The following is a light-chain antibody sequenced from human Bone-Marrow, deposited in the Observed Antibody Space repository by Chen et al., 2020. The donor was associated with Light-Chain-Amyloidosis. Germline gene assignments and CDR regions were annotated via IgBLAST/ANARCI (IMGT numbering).Light chain of an antibody. V-gene: IGLV2-14*03. Sequence: QSALTQPASVSGSPGQSITISCTGTSSDVGGYNYVSWYQQHPGKAPKLIIYDVSNRPSGVSNRFSGSKSGNTASLTISGLQAEDEADYYCSSYTVSSTLVFGGGTPLTVL. CDR2: DVS. J-gene: IGLJ2*01. CDR1: SSDVGGYNY. CDR3: SSYTVSSTLV.